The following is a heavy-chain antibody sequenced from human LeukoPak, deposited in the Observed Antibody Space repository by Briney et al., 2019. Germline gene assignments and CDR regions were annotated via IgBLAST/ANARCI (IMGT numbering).Heavy chain of an antibody. D-gene: IGHD3-10*01. Sequence: PGGSLRLSCAASGFTFSSYNMNWVRQAPGKGLEWVSSISSGSTYIYYADSVKGRFSISRDNAKNSLYLQMNSLSEEDTAVYYCARGYCGSSDCHVARHFEYWGQGTLVTVSS. J-gene: IGHJ4*02. V-gene: IGHV3-21*01. CDR2: ISSGSTYI. CDR1: GFTFSSYN. CDR3: ARGYCGSSDCHVARHFEY.